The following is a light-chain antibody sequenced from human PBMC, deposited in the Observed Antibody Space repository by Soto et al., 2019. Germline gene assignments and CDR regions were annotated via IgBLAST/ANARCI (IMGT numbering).Light chain of an antibody. CDR2: RNN. CDR1: SSDIGTNY. J-gene: IGLJ1*01. Sequence: QSALTQPPSVSGTPGQWITISCSGSSSDIGTNYVYWYQQLPGAAPKLLIYRNNQRPSGVPDRFSGSKSGTSASLAISGLRSEDEAEYHCAGWDDSLRGFYVFGTGTKVTVL. V-gene: IGLV1-47*01. CDR3: AGWDDSLRGFYV.